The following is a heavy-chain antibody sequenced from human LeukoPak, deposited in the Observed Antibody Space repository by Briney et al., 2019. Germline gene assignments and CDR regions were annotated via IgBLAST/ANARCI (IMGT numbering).Heavy chain of an antibody. CDR2: INHSGST. V-gene: IGHV4-39*07. Sequence: PSETLSLTCTVSGGSISSSNYYWGWIRQPPGKGLEWIGEINHSGSTNYNPSLKSRVTISVDTSKNQFSLKLSSVTAADTAVYYCARGPAGGVDGGVWGKGTTVTVSS. D-gene: IGHD3-16*01. J-gene: IGHJ6*04. CDR3: ARGPAGGVDGGV. CDR1: GGSISSSNYY.